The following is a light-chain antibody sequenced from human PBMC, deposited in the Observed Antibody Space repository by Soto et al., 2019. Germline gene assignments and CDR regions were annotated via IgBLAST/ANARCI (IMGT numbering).Light chain of an antibody. CDR1: QTIKNY. CDR3: QQNFNTPWT. V-gene: IGKV1-39*01. Sequence: DIQMTQSPSSLSASVGDRVTITCRASQTIKNYLNWYRQRPGKAPEFLIYAASSLQSGVPSRFSGSGSGTDFTLTISSLQPEDFATYYCQQNFNTPWTFVQGTKVEIK. J-gene: IGKJ1*01. CDR2: AAS.